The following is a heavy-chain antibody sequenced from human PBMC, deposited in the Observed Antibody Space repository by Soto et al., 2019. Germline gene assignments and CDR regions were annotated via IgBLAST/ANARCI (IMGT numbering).Heavy chain of an antibody. CDR1: GGSISSSSYY. Sequence: SETLSLTCTVSGGSISSSSYYWGWIRQPPGKGLEWIGSIYYSGSTYYNPSLKSRVTISVDTSKNQFSLKLSSVTAADTAVYYCARQGYGGYSYGGYYYYYGMDVWGQGTTVTVSS. J-gene: IGHJ6*02. V-gene: IGHV4-39*01. CDR3: ARQGYGGYSYGGYYYYYGMDV. D-gene: IGHD5-18*01. CDR2: IYYSGST.